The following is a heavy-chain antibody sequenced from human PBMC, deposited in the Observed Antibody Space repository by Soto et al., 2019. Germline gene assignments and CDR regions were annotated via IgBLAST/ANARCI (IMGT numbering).Heavy chain of an antibody. D-gene: IGHD2-2*01. Sequence: QVQLQESGPGLVKPSQTLSLTCTVSGGSISSGGYYWSWIRQHPGKGLEWIGYIYYSGSTYYNPPLKSRVTISVDTSKNQFSLKLSSVTAADTAVYYCASDYCSSTSCYYYFDYWGQGTLVTVSS. CDR3: ASDYCSSTSCYYYFDY. J-gene: IGHJ4*02. V-gene: IGHV4-31*03. CDR1: GGSISSGGYY. CDR2: IYYSGST.